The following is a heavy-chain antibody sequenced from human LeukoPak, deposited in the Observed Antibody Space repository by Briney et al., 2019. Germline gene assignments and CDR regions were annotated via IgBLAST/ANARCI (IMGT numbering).Heavy chain of an antibody. CDR3: AREGSFQVLVSFDS. CDR1: GYTFGDYY. Sequence: ASVKVSCKTSGYTFGDYYMHWVRQAPGQGLQYMGWINPDNGITNYGQDFQGRVTMTSDTSTRTAYMELNRLTSDDTAMYYCAREGSFQVLVSFDSWGQGTLVTVSS. D-gene: IGHD3-9*01. J-gene: IGHJ5*01. CDR2: INPDNGIT. V-gene: IGHV1-2*02.